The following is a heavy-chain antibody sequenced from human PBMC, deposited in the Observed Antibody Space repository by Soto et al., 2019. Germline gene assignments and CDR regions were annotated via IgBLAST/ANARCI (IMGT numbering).Heavy chain of an antibody. CDR2: ISYDGSNK. Sequence: QVQLVESGGGVVQPGRSLRLSCAASGFTFSSYGMRWVRQAPGKGLEWVAVISYDGSNKYYADSVKGRVTIASDNSKNTVYLQTNSSRAEDTAVYYGAKDDYEILSDLDYWGQGTLVTVSS. V-gene: IGHV3-30*18. CDR1: GFTFSSYG. J-gene: IGHJ4*02. D-gene: IGHD3-9*01. CDR3: AKDDYEILSDLDY.